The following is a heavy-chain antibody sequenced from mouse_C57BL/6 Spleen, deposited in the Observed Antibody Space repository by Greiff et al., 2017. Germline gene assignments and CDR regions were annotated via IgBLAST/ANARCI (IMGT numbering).Heavy chain of an antibody. D-gene: IGHD1-1*01. CDR3: ARGEYYGSSPAWFAY. J-gene: IGHJ3*01. CDR1: GYTFTSYW. V-gene: IGHV1-55*01. CDR2: IYPGSGST. Sequence: QVQLQQPGAELVKPGASVKMSCKASGYTFTSYWITWVKQRPGQGLEWIGDIYPGSGSTNYNEKFKSKATLTVDTSSSTAYMQRSSLTSEDSAVYYCARGEYYGSSPAWFAYWGQGTLVTVSA.